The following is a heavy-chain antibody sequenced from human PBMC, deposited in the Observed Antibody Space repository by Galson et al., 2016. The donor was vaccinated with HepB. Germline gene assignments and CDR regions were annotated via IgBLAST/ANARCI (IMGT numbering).Heavy chain of an antibody. CDR2: IRDDGSEH. V-gene: IGHV3-7*01. J-gene: IGHJ2*01. CDR3: ARMPPLRVYWYLDL. D-gene: IGHD3-10*01. CDR1: EFNISSYW. Sequence: SLRLPCAASEFNISSYWMNWVRQVPGKGLEWVAKIRDDGSEHYSADSVKGRFTISRDNAKNSLFLQMTSLRVEDTAVYFCARMPPLRVYWYLDLWGRGTVVTVSS.